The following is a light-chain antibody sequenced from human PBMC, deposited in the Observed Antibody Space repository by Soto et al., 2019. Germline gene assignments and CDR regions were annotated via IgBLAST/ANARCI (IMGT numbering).Light chain of an antibody. Sequence: DIQVTQSPPTLSSSVGDRVTITCRASQTISTWMAWYQQKPGKAPKLLVYDASTLQSGVASRFSGSGSGIDFTLTVSGLEPEEDAEYECKLYGSSITITVWQGARRESK. V-gene: IGKV1-5*01. CDR3: KLYGSSITIT. CDR2: DAS. J-gene: IGKJ5*01. CDR1: QTISTW.